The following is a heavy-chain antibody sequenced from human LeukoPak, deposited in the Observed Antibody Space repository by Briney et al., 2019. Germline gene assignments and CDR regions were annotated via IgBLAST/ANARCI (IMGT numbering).Heavy chain of an antibody. V-gene: IGHV3-74*01. CDR1: GFTFSTYW. CDR3: ARGPTYINY. D-gene: IGHD1-14*01. CDR2: INGDGSST. Sequence: AGGSLRLSCAASGFTFSTYWMHWVRQPPGKGLVWVSHINGDGSSTSYADSVKGRFTISRDNAKNTLYLQMNSLRAEDTAVYYCARGPTYINYWGQGTLVTVSS. J-gene: IGHJ4*02.